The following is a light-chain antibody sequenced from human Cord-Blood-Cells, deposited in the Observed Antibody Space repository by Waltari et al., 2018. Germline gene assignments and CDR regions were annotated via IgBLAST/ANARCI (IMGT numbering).Light chain of an antibody. CDR1: QSVLYSSNNKNY. V-gene: IGKV4-1*01. CDR3: QQYYSTPLT. CDR2: WAS. Sequence: DIVMTQSSDSLAVSLGERATINCKYSQSVLYSSNNKNYLAWYQQKPGQTPKLLIYWASTRESGVPDRFSGSGSGTDFTLTISSLQAEDVAVYYCQQYYSTPLTFGGGTKVEIK. J-gene: IGKJ4*01.